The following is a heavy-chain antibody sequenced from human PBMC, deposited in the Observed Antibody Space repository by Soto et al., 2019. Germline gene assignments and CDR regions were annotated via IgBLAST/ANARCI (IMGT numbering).Heavy chain of an antibody. J-gene: IGHJ6*04. Sequence: QVQLVQSGAEVKTPGYSVKVSCKASGGTFSSYTISWVRQAPGHGLELMGRIIPILGIATYAQKFQGRVTRTADKSTSTAYRELSRLRSEDTAVYYCARYTIQFPQTACRDVWGKGTTVTVSS. CDR3: ARYTIQFPQTACRDV. V-gene: IGHV1-69*02. D-gene: IGHD3-9*01. CDR2: IIPILGIA. CDR1: GGTFSSYT.